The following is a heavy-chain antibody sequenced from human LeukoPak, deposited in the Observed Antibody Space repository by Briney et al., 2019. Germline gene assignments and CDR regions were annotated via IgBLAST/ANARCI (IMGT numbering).Heavy chain of an antibody. CDR3: ARAVAVAAPLGY. CDR1: GGSISSFY. V-gene: IGHV4-59*01. J-gene: IGHJ4*02. D-gene: IGHD6-19*01. Sequence: TSETLSLTCTVSGGSISSFYWSWIRQPPGKGLEWIGYVYYSGSTIYNPSLKSRVTISVDTSKNQFSLKLNSVTAADTAVYYCARAVAVAAPLGYWGQGTLVTVSS. CDR2: VYYSGST.